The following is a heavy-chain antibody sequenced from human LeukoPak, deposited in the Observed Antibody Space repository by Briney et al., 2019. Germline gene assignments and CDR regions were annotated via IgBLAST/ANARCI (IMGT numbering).Heavy chain of an antibody. CDR3: ARDRGSSCLGV. Sequence: PGGSLRLSXAASGFTFSSYWMHWVRQAPGKGLVWVSRINSVGSSTSYADSVKGRFAISRDNAKNTLYLQMNSLRAEDTAVYYCARDRGSSCLGVWGKGTTVTVSS. V-gene: IGHV3-74*01. CDR1: GFTFSSYW. CDR2: INSVGSST. D-gene: IGHD6-13*01. J-gene: IGHJ6*04.